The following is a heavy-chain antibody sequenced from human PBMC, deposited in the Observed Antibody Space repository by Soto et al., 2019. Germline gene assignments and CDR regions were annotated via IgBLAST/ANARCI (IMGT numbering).Heavy chain of an antibody. CDR2: IIPIFGTA. CDR3: ARPYYYDSSGYPDLDYYYYYGMDV. J-gene: IGHJ6*02. CDR1: GGTFSSYA. V-gene: IGHV1-69*06. Sequence: SVKVSCKASGGTFSSYAISWVRQAPGQGLEWMGGIIPIFGTANYAQKFQGRVTITADKSTSTAYMELSSLRSEGTAVYYCARPYYYDSSGYPDLDYYYYYGMDVWGQGTTVTVSS. D-gene: IGHD3-22*01.